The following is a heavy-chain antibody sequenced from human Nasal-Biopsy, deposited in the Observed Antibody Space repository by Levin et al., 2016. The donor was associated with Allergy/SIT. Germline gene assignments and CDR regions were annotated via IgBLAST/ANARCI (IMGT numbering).Heavy chain of an antibody. CDR2: VIPILNII. Sequence: ASVKVSCKASGGTFDSATITWVRQAPGQGLEWIGRVIPILNIINYAPKFQGRVTIAADKSTGTAYMEITRLRSEDTAVYYCARGREWFGPWGQGTLVTVSS. CDR1: GGTFDSAT. D-gene: IGHD1-26*01. J-gene: IGHJ5*02. V-gene: IGHV1-69*02. CDR3: ARGREWFGP.